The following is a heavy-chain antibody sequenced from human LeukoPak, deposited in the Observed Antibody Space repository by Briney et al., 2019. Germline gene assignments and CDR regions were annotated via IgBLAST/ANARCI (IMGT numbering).Heavy chain of an antibody. J-gene: IGHJ4*02. CDR1: GYTFTNLD. CDR3: ASNPPNTGDFYY. D-gene: IGHD1-1*01. V-gene: IGHV1-8*01. Sequence: ASVKVSCKTSGYTFTNLDINWLRQAPGQGLEWMGWMSPNSGDTGYAQKFQGRVSMTRDTSISTAYMELSSLRSEDTAVYYCASNPPNTGDFYYWGLGSLVTVSS. CDR2: MSPNSGDT.